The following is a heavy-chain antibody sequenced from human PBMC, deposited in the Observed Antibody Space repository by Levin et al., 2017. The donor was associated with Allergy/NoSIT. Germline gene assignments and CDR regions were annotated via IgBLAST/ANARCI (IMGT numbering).Heavy chain of an antibody. CDR2: ISSSGSTI. V-gene: IGHV3-48*03. D-gene: IGHD3-3*01. CDR3: ASLNPYDFWSGYYPLYGMDV. CDR1: GFTFSSYE. Sequence: LSLTCAASGFTFSSYEMNWVRQAPGKGLEWVSYISSSGSTIYYADSVKGRFTISRDNAKNSLYLQMNSLRAEDTAVYYCASLNPYDFWSGYYPLYGMDVWGQGTTVTVSS. J-gene: IGHJ6*02.